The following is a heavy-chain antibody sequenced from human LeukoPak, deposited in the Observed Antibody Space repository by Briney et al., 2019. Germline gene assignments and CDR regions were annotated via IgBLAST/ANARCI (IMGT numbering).Heavy chain of an antibody. D-gene: IGHD2-15*01. Sequence: TGGSLRLSCAASGFTFSRYWMSWVRQAPGKGLEWVANIRQDGSEKYYVDSVKGRFTISRDNAKNSLYLQMNSLRAEDTAVYYCGRPSGYCSGGSCFPFDYWGQGTLVTVSS. V-gene: IGHV3-7*05. J-gene: IGHJ4*02. CDR1: GFTFSRYW. CDR3: GRPSGYCSGGSCFPFDY. CDR2: IRQDGSEK.